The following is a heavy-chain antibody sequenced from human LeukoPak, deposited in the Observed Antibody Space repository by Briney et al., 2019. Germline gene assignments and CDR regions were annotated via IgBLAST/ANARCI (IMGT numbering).Heavy chain of an antibody. V-gene: IGHV3-21*01. CDR2: ITSSSSSM. Sequence: GGSLRLSCAASGITFSSYTMSWVRQAPGKGLEWVSSITSSSSSMYSADSVKGRLTISRDNAKNSLYLQMNSLRAEDTAVYYCARDLAWGGYWGQGTLVTVSS. D-gene: IGHD7-27*01. CDR3: ARDLAWGGY. J-gene: IGHJ4*02. CDR1: GITFSSYT.